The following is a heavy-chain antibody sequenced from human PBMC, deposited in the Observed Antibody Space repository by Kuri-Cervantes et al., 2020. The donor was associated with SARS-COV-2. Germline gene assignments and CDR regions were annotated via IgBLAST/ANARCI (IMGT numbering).Heavy chain of an antibody. CDR1: GGTFSSYA. CDR2: IIPIFGTA. CDR3: ARDIGDFWSGYYHRLDV. J-gene: IGHJ6*04. V-gene: IGHV1-69*13. D-gene: IGHD3-3*01. Sequence: SVKVSCKASGGTFSSYAISWVRQAPGQGLEWMGGIIPIFGTANYAQKFQGRVTITADESTSTAYMELSSLRSEDTAVYYCARDIGDFWSGYYHRLDVWGKGTTVTVSS.